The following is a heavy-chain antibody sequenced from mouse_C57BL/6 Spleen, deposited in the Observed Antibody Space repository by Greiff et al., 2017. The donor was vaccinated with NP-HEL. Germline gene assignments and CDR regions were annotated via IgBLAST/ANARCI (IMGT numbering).Heavy chain of an antibody. V-gene: IGHV14-2*01. CDR2: IDPEDGET. CDR1: GFNIKDYY. D-gene: IGHD1-1*01. Sequence: VQLKESGAELVKPGASVKLSCTASGFNIKDYYMHWVKQRTEQGLEWIGRIDPEDGETKYVPKFQGKATITADTSSNTAYLQLSSLTSEDTAVYYCARSATVVAPYYAMDYWGQGTSVTVSS. J-gene: IGHJ4*01. CDR3: ARSATVVAPYYAMDY.